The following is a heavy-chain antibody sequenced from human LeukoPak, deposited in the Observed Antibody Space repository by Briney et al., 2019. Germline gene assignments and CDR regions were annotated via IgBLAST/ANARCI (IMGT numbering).Heavy chain of an antibody. D-gene: IGHD3-22*01. J-gene: IGHJ4*02. Sequence: ASVKVSCKASGYTFTSYGISWVRQAPGQGLEWMGWISAYNGNTNYAQKLQGRVTMTTDTSTSTAYMELRSLRSDDTAVYYCARTTGKWLSAYYFDYWGQGTLVTVSS. CDR1: GYTFTSYG. CDR2: ISAYNGNT. CDR3: ARTTGKWLSAYYFDY. V-gene: IGHV1-18*01.